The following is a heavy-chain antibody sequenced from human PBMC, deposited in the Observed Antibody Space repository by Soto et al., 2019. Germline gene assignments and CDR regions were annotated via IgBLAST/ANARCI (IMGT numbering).Heavy chain of an antibody. Sequence: ASVKVSCKASGGTFSSYTISWVRQAPGQGLEWMGRNIPILGIANYAQKFQGRVTMTEDKSTSTAYMELSSLRSEDTAVYYCATEMYRYYGSGSTYFDVWGQGTLVTVSS. V-gene: IGHV1-69*04. CDR1: GGTFSSYT. CDR3: ATEMYRYYGSGSTYFDV. D-gene: IGHD3-10*01. CDR2: NIPILGIA. J-gene: IGHJ4*02.